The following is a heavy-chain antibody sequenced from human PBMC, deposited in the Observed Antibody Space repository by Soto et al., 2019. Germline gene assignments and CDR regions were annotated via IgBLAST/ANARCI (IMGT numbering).Heavy chain of an antibody. Sequence: QVPLVQSGSEVRRPGTSVKVSCKASGYLFTENDINWVRQATGQGPEWMGWMNPKSGNTGYAQKFKGRVSMTRDNSKTTAYMELSSLGSEDTAVYYCVRAPLDYYSADYFDTWGQGTQVTVSS. CDR3: VRAPLDYYSADYFDT. CDR1: GYLFTEND. V-gene: IGHV1-8*01. J-gene: IGHJ4*02. CDR2: MNPKSGNT. D-gene: IGHD3-10*01.